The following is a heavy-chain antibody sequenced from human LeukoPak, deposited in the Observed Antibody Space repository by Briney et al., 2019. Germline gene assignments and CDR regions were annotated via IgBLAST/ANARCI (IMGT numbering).Heavy chain of an antibody. CDR3: ARGEGLGDFDY. J-gene: IGHJ4*02. CDR2: IYYSGTT. V-gene: IGHV4-59*01. Sequence: SETLSLTCTVSGGSISSYYRSWIRQPPGKGLEWIGYIYYSGTTNYNPSLKSRVTISVDTSKNQFSLKLSSVTAADAAVYYCARGEGLGDFDYWGQGALVTVSS. CDR1: GGSISSYY. D-gene: IGHD5-24*01.